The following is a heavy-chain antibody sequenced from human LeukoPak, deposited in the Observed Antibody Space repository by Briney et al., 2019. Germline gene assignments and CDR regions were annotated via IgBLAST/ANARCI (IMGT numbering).Heavy chain of an antibody. V-gene: IGHV4-31*03. D-gene: IGHD2-8*01. J-gene: IGHJ4*02. CDR3: ARLVYGNGWQIDY. CDR2: IYYGGTT. CDR1: GGSIRTSGNY. Sequence: SETLSLTCTVSGGSIRTSGNYWSWIRHHPGKGLEWMGCIYYGGTTYDSPSLKSRLTVSVDTSKNQFFLDLTSVTAADTAVYYCARLVYGNGWQIDYGGRGTLVTVSS.